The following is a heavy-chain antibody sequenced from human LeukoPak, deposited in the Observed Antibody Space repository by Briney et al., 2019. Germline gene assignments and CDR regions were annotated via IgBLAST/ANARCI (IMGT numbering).Heavy chain of an antibody. CDR3: ARDGGKWEPQGDWFDP. D-gene: IGHD1-26*01. Sequence: GGSLRLSCAASGFTVSSNYMSWVRQAPGKGLEWVSVIYSGGSTYYADSVKGRFTISRDNSKNTLYLQMNSLRAEDTAVYYCARDGGKWEPQGDWFDPWGQGTLVTVSS. CDR1: GFTVSSNY. CDR2: IYSGGST. V-gene: IGHV3-53*01. J-gene: IGHJ5*02.